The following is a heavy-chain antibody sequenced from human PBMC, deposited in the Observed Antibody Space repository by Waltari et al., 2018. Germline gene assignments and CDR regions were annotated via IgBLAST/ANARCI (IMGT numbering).Heavy chain of an antibody. CDR3: ARVNRARGAFDI. CDR1: GGSISSHY. V-gene: IGHV4-59*11. Sequence: QVQLQESGPGLVKPSETLSLTCTVPGGSISSHYWSWIRQPPGKGLEWIGYIYYSGSTNYNPSLKSRVTISVDTSKNQFSLKLSSVTAADTAVYYCARVNRARGAFDIWGQGTMVTVSS. CDR2: IYYSGST. J-gene: IGHJ3*02.